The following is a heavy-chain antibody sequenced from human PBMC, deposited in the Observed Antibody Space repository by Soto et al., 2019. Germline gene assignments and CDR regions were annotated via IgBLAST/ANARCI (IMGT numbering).Heavy chain of an antibody. J-gene: IGHJ4*02. CDR2: IYPGDSDT. Sequence: GESLKISCKGSGYSFTSYWIGWVRQMPGKGLEWMGIIYPGDSDTRYSPSFQGQVTISADKSISTAYLQWSSLKASDTAMYYCARSLGFYYDSSGHLPNWGQGTLVTVS. V-gene: IGHV5-51*01. CDR1: GYSFTSYW. CDR3: ARSLGFYYDSSGHLPN. D-gene: IGHD3-22*01.